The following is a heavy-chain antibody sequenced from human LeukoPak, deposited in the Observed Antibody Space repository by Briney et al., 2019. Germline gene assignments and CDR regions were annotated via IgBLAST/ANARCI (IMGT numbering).Heavy chain of an antibody. CDR1: GYTFTGYY. CDR3: ASLGDCSSTSCYTNPYFDY. J-gene: IGHJ4*02. V-gene: IGHV1-2*02. D-gene: IGHD2-2*02. CDR2: INPNSGGT. Sequence: RASVKVSCKASGYTFTGYYMHWVRQAPGQGLEWMGWINPNSGGTNYAQKFQGRVTMARDTSISTAYMELSRLRSDDTAVYYCASLGDCSSTSCYTNPYFDYWGQGTLVTVSS.